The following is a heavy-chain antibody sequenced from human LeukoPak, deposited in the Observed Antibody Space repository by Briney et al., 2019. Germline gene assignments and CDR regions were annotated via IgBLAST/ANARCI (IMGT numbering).Heavy chain of an antibody. V-gene: IGHV4-39*02. J-gene: IGHJ3*02. Sequence: SETLSLTCTVSGGSISSSSYYWGWIRQPPGKGLEWIGSIYYSGSTYYNPSLKSRVTISIDTSKNQFSLKLSSVTAADTAVYYCAGDTAVAAPGDAFDIWGQGTMVTVSS. CDR3: AGDTAVAAPGDAFDI. D-gene: IGHD6-19*01. CDR2: IYYSGST. CDR1: GGSISSSSYY.